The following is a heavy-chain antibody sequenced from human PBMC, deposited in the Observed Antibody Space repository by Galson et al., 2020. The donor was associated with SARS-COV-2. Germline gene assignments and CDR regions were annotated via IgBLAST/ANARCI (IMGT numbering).Heavy chain of an antibody. CDR1: GFTFSSFW. J-gene: IGHJ4*02. Sequence: GGSLRLSCAASGFTFSSFWMHWVRQAPGKGPVWVSRINLDGSGTSYADSVEGRFTISRDNAKNTLYLQMNSLRAEDTVMYYCVRDRPTGWFTDYWGQGTLVTVSS. D-gene: IGHD6-19*01. V-gene: IGHV3-74*01. CDR2: INLDGSGT. CDR3: VRDRPTGWFTDY.